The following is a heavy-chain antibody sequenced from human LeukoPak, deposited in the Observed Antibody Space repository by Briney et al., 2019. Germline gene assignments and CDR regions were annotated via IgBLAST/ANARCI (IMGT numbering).Heavy chain of an antibody. J-gene: IGHJ5*02. V-gene: IGHV3-11*01. Sequence: GGSLRLPCAASGFTFSDYYMSWIRQAPGKGLEWVSYISSSGSTIYYADSVKGRFTISRDNAKNSLYLQMNSLRAEDTAVYYCARDPGYSSSGWFDPWGQGTLVTVSS. D-gene: IGHD6-13*01. CDR1: GFTFSDYY. CDR2: ISSSGSTI. CDR3: ARDPGYSSSGWFDP.